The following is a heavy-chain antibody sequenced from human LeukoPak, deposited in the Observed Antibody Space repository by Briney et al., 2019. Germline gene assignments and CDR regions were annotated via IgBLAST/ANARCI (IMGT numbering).Heavy chain of an antibody. V-gene: IGHV4-4*07. CDR3: ARADDSSGYYLYFDY. D-gene: IGHD3-22*01. CDR1: GGSISSYY. CDR2: IYTSGST. J-gene: IGHJ4*02. Sequence: PSETLSLTCTVSGGSISSYYWSWIRQPAGKGLEWTGRIYTSGSTNYNPSLRSRVTMSVDTSKNQFSLKLSSVTAADTAVYYCARADDSSGYYLYFDYWGQGTLVTVSS.